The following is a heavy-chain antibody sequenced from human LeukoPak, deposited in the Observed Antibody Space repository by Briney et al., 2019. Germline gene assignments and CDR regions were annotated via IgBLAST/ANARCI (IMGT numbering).Heavy chain of an antibody. CDR1: GFTFSSYA. CDR2: ISKDGSTS. J-gene: IGHJ5*02. CDR3: ARDYYMGIVDQ. Sequence: GGSLRLSCAASGFTFSSYAMSWVRQAPGKGLVWVSVISKDGSTSIYADSVRGRLTISRDNAKNTLYLQMNSLRVEDTSVYYCARDYYMGIVDQXGQGTRVTVSS. V-gene: IGHV3-74*01. D-gene: IGHD3-22*01.